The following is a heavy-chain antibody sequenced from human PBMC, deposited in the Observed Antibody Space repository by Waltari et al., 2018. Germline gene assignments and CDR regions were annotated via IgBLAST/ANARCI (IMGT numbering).Heavy chain of an antibody. CDR1: GDSFSKSNYY. CDR3: AKYSSSPYYYGMDV. V-gene: IGHV4-39*07. J-gene: IGHJ6*02. Sequence: LQLQESGPGLVKPSETLSLPCAVSGDSFSKSNYYWAWIRQTPGKGLEWIGSIEYSGITYYNPSLKSRATISIDTSKNQFSLKLSSVTAADTAVYYCAKYSSSPYYYGMDVWGQGTTVTVSS. CDR2: IEYSGIT. D-gene: IGHD6-13*01.